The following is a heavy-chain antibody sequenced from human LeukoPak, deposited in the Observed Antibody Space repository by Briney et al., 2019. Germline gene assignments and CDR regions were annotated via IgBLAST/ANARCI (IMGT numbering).Heavy chain of an antibody. CDR1: GGTFSSYA. V-gene: IGHV1-69*05. D-gene: IGHD2-2*01. Sequence: ASVKVSCKASGGTFSSYAISWVRQAPGQGLEWMGGIIAIFGTANYAQKFQGRVTITTDESTSTAYMELSSLRSEDTAVYYCAAVGYCSSTSCYRDYYYYYIDVWGKGTTVTVSS. J-gene: IGHJ6*03. CDR2: IIAIFGTA. CDR3: AAVGYCSSTSCYRDYYYYYIDV.